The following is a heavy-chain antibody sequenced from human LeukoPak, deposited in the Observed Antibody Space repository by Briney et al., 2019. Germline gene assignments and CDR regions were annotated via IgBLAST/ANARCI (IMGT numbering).Heavy chain of an antibody. CDR2: IRYNGNNQ. Sequence: HSGGSLRLSCAASGFTFNNYGMHWVRQAPGKGLEWVAFIRYNGNNQYYADSVKGRFTISRDNAKNSLYLQMNSLRAEDTAVYYCARDLIAARLDYWGQGTLVTVSS. D-gene: IGHD6-6*01. V-gene: IGHV3-30*02. CDR1: GFTFNNYG. J-gene: IGHJ4*02. CDR3: ARDLIAARLDY.